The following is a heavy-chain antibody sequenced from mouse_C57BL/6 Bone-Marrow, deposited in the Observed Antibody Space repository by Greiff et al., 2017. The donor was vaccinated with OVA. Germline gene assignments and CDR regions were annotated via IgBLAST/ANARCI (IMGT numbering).Heavy chain of an antibody. CDR2: IDPSDSYT. J-gene: IGHJ3*01. CDR3: ALISLMVTTGAY. V-gene: IGHV1-50*01. Sequence: QVQLQQPGAELVKPGASVKLSCKASGYTFTSYWMQWVKQRPGQGLEWIGEIDPSDSYTNYNQKFKGKATLTVDTSSSTAYMQLSSLTSEDSAVYYCALISLMVTTGAYWGQGTLVTVSA. CDR1: GYTFTSYW. D-gene: IGHD2-1*01.